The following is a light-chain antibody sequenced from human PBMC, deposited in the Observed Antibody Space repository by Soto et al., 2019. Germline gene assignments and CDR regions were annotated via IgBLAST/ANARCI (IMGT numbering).Light chain of an antibody. Sequence: EIVLTQSPATLSLSPGERATLSCRARQSVSSSLAWYQQKPGQAPRLLIYDASNRATGIPARFSGSGSGTDFTLTISSLEPEDFAIYYCQQRSNWPPVTFGGGTKVEIK. CDR2: DAS. J-gene: IGKJ4*01. CDR3: QQRSNWPPVT. V-gene: IGKV3-11*01. CDR1: QSVSSS.